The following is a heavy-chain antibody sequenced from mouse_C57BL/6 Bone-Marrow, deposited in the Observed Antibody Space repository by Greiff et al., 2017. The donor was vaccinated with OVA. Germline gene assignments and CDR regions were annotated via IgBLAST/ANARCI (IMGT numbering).Heavy chain of an antibody. J-gene: IGHJ1*03. D-gene: IGHD1-1*01. Sequence: VQLQQPGAELVKPGASVKLSCKASGYTFTSYWMHWVKQRPGQGLEWIGMIHPTSGSTNYNEKFKSKATLTVDKSSSTAYMQLSSLTSEDSAVYYCASRASYYGGYFDVWGTGTTVTVSS. CDR3: ASRASYYGGYFDV. V-gene: IGHV1-64*01. CDR2: IHPTSGST. CDR1: GYTFTSYW.